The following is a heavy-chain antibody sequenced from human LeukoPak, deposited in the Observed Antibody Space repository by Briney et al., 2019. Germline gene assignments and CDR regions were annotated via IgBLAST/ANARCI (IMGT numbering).Heavy chain of an antibody. Sequence: ASVKVSCKASGGTFSSYAISWVRQAPGQGPEWMGGIIPIFGTANYAQKFQGRVTITADESTSTAYMELSSLRSEDTAVYYCARDSDYYDSSGYYYLGYFDYWGQGTLVTVSS. J-gene: IGHJ4*02. CDR3: ARDSDYYDSSGYYYLGYFDY. CDR1: GGTFSSYA. D-gene: IGHD3-22*01. V-gene: IGHV1-69*13. CDR2: IIPIFGTA.